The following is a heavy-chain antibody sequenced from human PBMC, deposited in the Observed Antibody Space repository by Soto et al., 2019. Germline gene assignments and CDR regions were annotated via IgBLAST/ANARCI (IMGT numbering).Heavy chain of an antibody. CDR2: INHSGST. V-gene: IGHV4-34*01. CDR3: ARDRYNHYYYYGMDV. J-gene: IGHJ6*02. CDR1: GGSFSGYY. D-gene: IGHD1-1*01. Sequence: QVQLQQWGAGLLKPSETLSLTCAVYGGSFSGYYWSWIRQPPGKGLEWIGEINHSGSTNYNPSLKSRVTISVDTSKNQVSLKLSSVTAADTAVYYCARDRYNHYYYYGMDVWGQGTTVTVSS.